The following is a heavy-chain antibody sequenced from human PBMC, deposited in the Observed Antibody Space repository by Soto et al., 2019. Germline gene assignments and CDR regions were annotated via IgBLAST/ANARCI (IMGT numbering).Heavy chain of an antibody. CDR3: AKIRDDFQTIDY. V-gene: IGHV3-33*06. Sequence: VGSLRLSCASSVCTLSGHGMHWVRHIPGKGLEWVAVIWYDGSKKYYADSVKGRFTISRDDSKNTLYLQMDRLRAEDTAVYHCAKIRDDFQTIDYLGQGTLVTVSS. CDR1: VCTLSGHG. J-gene: IGHJ4*02. D-gene: IGHD2-21*02. CDR2: IWYDGSKK.